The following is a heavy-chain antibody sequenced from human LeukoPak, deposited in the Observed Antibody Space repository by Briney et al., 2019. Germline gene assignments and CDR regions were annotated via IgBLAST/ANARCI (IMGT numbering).Heavy chain of an antibody. J-gene: IGHJ4*01. Sequence: GGSLRLSCAASGFTFSSYWMYWVRQAPGKGLVWVSRIDSDESSTSYADSVKGRFTISRDNAKNTLYLQMNSLRAEDTAVYYCARDGAYSTIFYWGQGTLVTVSS. CDR1: GFTFSSYW. CDR2: IDSDESST. V-gene: IGHV3-74*01. CDR3: ARDGAYSTIFY. D-gene: IGHD3-3*01.